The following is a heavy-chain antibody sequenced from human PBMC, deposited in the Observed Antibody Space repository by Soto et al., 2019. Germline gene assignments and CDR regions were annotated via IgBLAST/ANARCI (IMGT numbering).Heavy chain of an antibody. CDR1: GFTFSSYG. CDR2: IWYDGSNK. V-gene: IGHV3-33*01. Sequence: PGGSLRLCCAASGFTFSSYGMHWVRQAPGKGLEWVAVIWYDGSNKYYADSVKGRFTISRDNSKNTLYLQMDSLRAEDTAVYYCARTGSQFTGAFDIWGQGTMVTVSS. D-gene: IGHD1-26*01. CDR3: ARTGSQFTGAFDI. J-gene: IGHJ3*02.